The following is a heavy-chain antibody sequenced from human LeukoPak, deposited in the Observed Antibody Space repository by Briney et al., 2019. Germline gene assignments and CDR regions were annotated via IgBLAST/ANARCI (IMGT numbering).Heavy chain of an antibody. V-gene: IGHV4-31*03. CDR3: ARGHRTSSAYHCNAMDV. D-gene: IGHD2-8*01. J-gene: IGHJ6*02. CDR1: GGSISSGSYW. Sequence: SQTLSLTCTVSGGSISSGSYWWSWIRQHPEKGLEWIGYRYYSGNTYYNPSLKSRVSISLDTSKNQLSLTLTSVTAADTAVYYCARGHRTSSAYHCNAMDVWGLGTRVTVSS. CDR2: RYYSGNT.